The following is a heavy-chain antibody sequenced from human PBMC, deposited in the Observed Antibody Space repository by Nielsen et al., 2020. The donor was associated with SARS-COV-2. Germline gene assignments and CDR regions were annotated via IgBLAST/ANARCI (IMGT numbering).Heavy chain of an antibody. Sequence: GGSLRLSCAASGFTFSSYWMHWVRQAPGKGLVWVSRINSDGSSTSYADSVKGRFTISRDNAKNTLYLQMNSLRAEDTAVYYCARGRMITFGGVILWGQGTLVTVSS. CDR1: GFTFSSYW. J-gene: IGHJ4*02. CDR2: INSDGSST. D-gene: IGHD3-16*02. V-gene: IGHV3-74*01. CDR3: ARGRMITFGGVIL.